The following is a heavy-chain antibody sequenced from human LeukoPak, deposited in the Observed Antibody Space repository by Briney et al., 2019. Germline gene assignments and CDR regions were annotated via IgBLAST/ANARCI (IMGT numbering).Heavy chain of an antibody. CDR3: ASLTYYYGSGAE. D-gene: IGHD3-10*01. V-gene: IGHV4-39*01. J-gene: IGHJ4*02. Sequence: SETLSLTCTVSGGSISSSSYYWGWIRQPPGKGLEWIGSIYYSGSTYYNPSLKSRVTISVDTSKNQFSLKLSSVTAADTAVYYCASLTYYYGSGAEWGQGTLVTVSS. CDR2: IYYSGST. CDR1: GGSISSSSYY.